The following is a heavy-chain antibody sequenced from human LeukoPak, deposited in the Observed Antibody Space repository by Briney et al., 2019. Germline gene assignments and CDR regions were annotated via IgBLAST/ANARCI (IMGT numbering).Heavy chain of an antibody. J-gene: IGHJ6*02. CDR3: ARGRVLEWLLIYYYYGMDV. CDR2: INHSGST. CDR1: GGSISSYY. Sequence: PSETLSLTCTVSGGSISSYYWSWIRQPPGKGLEWIGEINHSGSTNYNPSLKSRVTISVDTSKNQFSLKLSSVTAADTAVYYCARGRVLEWLLIYYYYGMDVWGQGTTVTVSS. D-gene: IGHD3-3*01. V-gene: IGHV4-34*01.